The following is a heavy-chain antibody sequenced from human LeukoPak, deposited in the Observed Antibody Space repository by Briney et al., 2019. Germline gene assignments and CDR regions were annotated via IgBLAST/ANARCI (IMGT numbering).Heavy chain of an antibody. V-gene: IGHV3-23*01. J-gene: IGHJ6*03. CDR3: AKCILTGYYKGYMDV. CDR2: ISGSGGST. CDR1: GFTFSSYG. Sequence: PGGTLRLSCAASGFTFSSYGMSWVRQAPGKGLEWVSAISGSGGSTYYADSVKGRFTISRDNSKNSLYLQMNSLRAEDTAVYYCAKCILTGYYKGYMDVWGKATTVTISS. D-gene: IGHD3-9*01.